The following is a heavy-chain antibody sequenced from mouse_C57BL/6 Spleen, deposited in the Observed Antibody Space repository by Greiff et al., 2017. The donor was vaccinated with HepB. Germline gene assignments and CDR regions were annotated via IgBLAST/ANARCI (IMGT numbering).Heavy chain of an antibody. J-gene: IGHJ4*01. CDR2: IDPSDSYT. Sequence: VQLQQSGAELVMPGASVKLSCKASGYTFTSYWMHWVKQRPGQGLEWIGEIDPSDSYTNYNQKFKGKSTLTVDKSSSTAYMQLSSLTSEDSAVYYCARASYDGYPNYYAMDYWGQGTSVTVSS. V-gene: IGHV1-69*01. CDR3: ARASYDGYPNYYAMDY. CDR1: GYTFTSYW. D-gene: IGHD2-3*01.